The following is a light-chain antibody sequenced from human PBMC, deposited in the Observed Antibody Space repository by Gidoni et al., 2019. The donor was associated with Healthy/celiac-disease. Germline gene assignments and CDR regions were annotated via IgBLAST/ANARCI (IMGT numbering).Light chain of an antibody. Sequence: DIQMTHSPSCLSASVGDRVTITCRESQSISSYLNCYQQTPGKAPKLLIYAASSLQSGVPSRFSGSGSGTDFTLTISSLQPEDVATYYCQQSYSTFTFXPXTKVDIK. CDR3: QQSYSTFT. CDR2: AAS. CDR1: QSISSY. V-gene: IGKV1-39*01. J-gene: IGKJ3*01.